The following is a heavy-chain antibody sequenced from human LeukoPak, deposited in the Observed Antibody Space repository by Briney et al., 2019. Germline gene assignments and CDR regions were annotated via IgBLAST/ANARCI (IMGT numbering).Heavy chain of an antibody. V-gene: IGHV1-46*01. CDR2: INPSDDST. D-gene: IGHD3-22*01. J-gene: IGHJ3*02. CDR1: GYTFTSYF. CDR3: ASPIPHQMYDSGGGDAFDI. Sequence: ASVKVSCEASGYTFTSYFMHWVRQAPGQGLEWMGIINPSDDSTSYAQKFQGRVTMTRDTSITTAYMELSRLRSDDTAVYSCASPIPHQMYDSGGGDAFDIWGQGTMVTVSS.